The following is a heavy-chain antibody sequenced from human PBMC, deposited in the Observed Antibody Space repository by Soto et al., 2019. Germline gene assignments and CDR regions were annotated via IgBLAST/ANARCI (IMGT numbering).Heavy chain of an antibody. D-gene: IGHD6-13*01. Sequence: PGESLKISCKGSGYSFTSYWIGWVRQMPGKGLEWMGIIYPGDSDTRYSPSFQGQVTISADKSISTAYLRWSSLKASDTAMYYCARHVSIAAAGVYYYYGMDVWGQGTTVTVSS. CDR2: IYPGDSDT. CDR1: GYSFTSYW. V-gene: IGHV5-51*01. CDR3: ARHVSIAAAGVYYYYGMDV. J-gene: IGHJ6*02.